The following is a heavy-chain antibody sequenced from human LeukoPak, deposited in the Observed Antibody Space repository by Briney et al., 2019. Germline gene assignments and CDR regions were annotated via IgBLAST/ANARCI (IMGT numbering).Heavy chain of an antibody. CDR1: GLTFSNYW. CDR3: ATPRGDYYYGMDV. D-gene: IGHD3-10*01. V-gene: IGHV3-74*01. CDR2: VNSDGSNT. J-gene: IGHJ6*02. Sequence: GGSLRLSCAASGLTFSNYWMHWVRQAPGKGLVWVSRVNSDGSNTYYADSVKGRFTISRDNAKNTLYLQMNGLRAEETAVYYCATPRGDYYYGMDVWGLGTTVTVSS.